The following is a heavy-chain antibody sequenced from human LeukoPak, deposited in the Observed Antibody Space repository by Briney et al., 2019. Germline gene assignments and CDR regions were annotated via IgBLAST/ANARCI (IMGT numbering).Heavy chain of an antibody. CDR3: AKALRYYDSSGYYHWYFDL. V-gene: IGHV3-9*01. D-gene: IGHD3-22*01. CDR2: IRWNSGNI. Sequence: PGRSLRLSCAASGFTFDDYAMHWVRQAPGKGLEWVSGIRWNSGNIGYADSVKGRFTISRDKAKNSLYLQMNSLRAEDTALYYCAKALRYYDSSGYYHWYFDLWGRGTLVTVSS. CDR1: GFTFDDYA. J-gene: IGHJ2*01.